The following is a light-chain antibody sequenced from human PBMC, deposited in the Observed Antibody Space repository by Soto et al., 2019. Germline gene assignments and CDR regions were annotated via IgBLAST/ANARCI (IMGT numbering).Light chain of an antibody. Sequence: EIVLTQSPATLSLSPGETATLSCRASQSVSSYLAWYQQKPGQAPRLLIYDASNRATGIPARFSGSGSGTDFTLTISSLEPEDFAVYYCQQPSNWPPLTFGGGTKVEIK. J-gene: IGKJ4*01. V-gene: IGKV3-11*01. CDR3: QQPSNWPPLT. CDR1: QSVSSY. CDR2: DAS.